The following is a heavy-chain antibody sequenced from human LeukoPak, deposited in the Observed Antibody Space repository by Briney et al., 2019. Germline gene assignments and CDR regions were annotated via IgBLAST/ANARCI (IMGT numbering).Heavy chain of an antibody. V-gene: IGHV3-7*03. CDR2: IKQDGSEK. J-gene: IGHJ4*02. CDR1: AFSLRDYL. D-gene: IGHD5-12*01. CDR3: LRDRGYSTYDC. Sequence: SGGSLRLSCAASAFSLRDYLMNCVRQAPGKGLEWVASIKQDGSEKYYVDSVKGRFTISRDNAKNSLYLQMNTLRAEDTAVYYCLRDRGYSTYDCWGQGTLVTVSS.